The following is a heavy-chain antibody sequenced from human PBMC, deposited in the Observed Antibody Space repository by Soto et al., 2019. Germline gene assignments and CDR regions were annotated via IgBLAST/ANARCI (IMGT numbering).Heavy chain of an antibody. J-gene: IGHJ2*01. CDR1: GFTFRSYA. CDR3: AKMGMNCYLDL. V-gene: IGHV3-30*18. Sequence: QVQLVESGGGVVQPGRSLRLSCAASGFTFRSYAMHWVRQAPGKGLEWVAAISYDGSNKYYADSVKGRFTISRDNSKNTLFLEMNSLRAEDTSVYYCAKMGMNCYLDLWGRGTLVTVSS. CDR2: ISYDGSNK. D-gene: IGHD6-13*01.